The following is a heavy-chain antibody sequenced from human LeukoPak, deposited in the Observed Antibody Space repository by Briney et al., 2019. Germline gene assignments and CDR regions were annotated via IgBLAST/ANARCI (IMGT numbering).Heavy chain of an antibody. CDR3: ARDLTQLVPSR. CDR1: GLTFSSYS. J-gene: IGHJ4*02. V-gene: IGHV3-21*01. CDR2: ISSSSSYI. D-gene: IGHD2-2*01. Sequence: GGSLRLSCAASGLTFSSYSMNWVRQAPGKGLEWVSSISSSSSYIYYADSVKGRFTISRDNAKNSLYLQMNSLRAEDTAVYYCARDLTQLVPSRWGQGTLVTVSS.